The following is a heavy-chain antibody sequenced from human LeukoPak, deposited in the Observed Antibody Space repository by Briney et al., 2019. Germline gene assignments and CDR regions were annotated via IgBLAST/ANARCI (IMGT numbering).Heavy chain of an antibody. Sequence: SETLSLTCTVSGGSISSSNYYWGWLRHPPGKELEWRGSMYYSGSTNYNPSLKSRVTISVDTSKNQFSLKLSSVTAADTPTYYCVRLCIVNSCSTSCTPASGYWGQGTLVTVSS. CDR2: MYYSGST. J-gene: IGHJ4*03. D-gene: IGHD2-2*01. CDR3: VRLCIVNSCSTSCTPASGY. CDR1: GGSISSSNYY. V-gene: IGHV4-39*01.